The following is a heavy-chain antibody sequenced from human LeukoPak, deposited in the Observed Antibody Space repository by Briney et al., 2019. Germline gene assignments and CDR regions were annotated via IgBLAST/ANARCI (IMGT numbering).Heavy chain of an antibody. CDR1: GGSISSDY. J-gene: IGHJ4*02. CDR3: ARYYYDSSGYYYVLDY. CDR2: IYYSGST. V-gene: IGHV4-59*01. Sequence: SETLSLTCTVSGGSISSDYWSWIRQPPGKGLEWIGYIYYSGSTNYNPSLKSRVSISIDTSKNQFSLKLRSVTAADTAVYYCARYYYDSSGYYYVLDYWGQGTLVTVSS. D-gene: IGHD3-22*01.